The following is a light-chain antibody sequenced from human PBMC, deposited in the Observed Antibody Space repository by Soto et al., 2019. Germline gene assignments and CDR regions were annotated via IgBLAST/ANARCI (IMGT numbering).Light chain of an antibody. V-gene: IGLV1-40*01. J-gene: IGLJ2*01. CDR2: GNN. Sequence: QPVLTQPPSVSGAPGQRVTISCNGSSSNIGAGYDVHWYQQLPGTAPKLLIYGNNNRPSGVPDRFSGSKSGTSASLAITGLQAEDEADYYCQSFDSSLSALFGGGTKLTVL. CDR3: QSFDSSLSAL. CDR1: SSNIGAGYD.